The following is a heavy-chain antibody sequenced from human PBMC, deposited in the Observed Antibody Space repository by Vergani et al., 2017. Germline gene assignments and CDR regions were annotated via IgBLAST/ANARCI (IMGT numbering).Heavy chain of an antibody. CDR2: ILNDGSKK. CDR1: GFSFSSHA. J-gene: IGHJ1*01. D-gene: IGHD3-10*01. CDR3: TTAWGLYYLHCEYFQY. V-gene: IGHV3-30*03. Sequence: QGQLAESGGGRVQPVRSLRLSCAASGFSFSSHAIHWVRPAPGKGLGWVSVILNDGSKKYYADSQKGRLTISRDNSKNTLFLQMNSLKDEDTAVYYCTTAWGLYYLHCEYFQYWGRGTLVSVSS.